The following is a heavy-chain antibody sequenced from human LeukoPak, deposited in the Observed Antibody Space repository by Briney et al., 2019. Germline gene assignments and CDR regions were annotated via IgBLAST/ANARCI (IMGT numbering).Heavy chain of an antibody. V-gene: IGHV4-34*01. Sequence: PSETLSLTCAVYGGSFSGYYWSWIRQPPGKGLEWIGEINHSGSTNYNPSLKSRVTISVDTSKNQFSLKLRSVTAADTAVYYCASRYYYDSSGYYTILFDYFDYWGQGTLVTVSS. J-gene: IGHJ4*02. D-gene: IGHD3-22*01. CDR1: GGSFSGYY. CDR3: ASRYYYDSSGYYTILFDYFDY. CDR2: INHSGST.